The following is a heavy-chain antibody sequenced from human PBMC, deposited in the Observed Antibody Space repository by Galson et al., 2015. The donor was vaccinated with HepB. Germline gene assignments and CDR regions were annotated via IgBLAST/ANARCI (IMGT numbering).Heavy chain of an antibody. J-gene: IGHJ4*02. CDR3: ARRAVSGRVGYSGYEEFNHFDS. V-gene: IGHV1-18*04. D-gene: IGHD5-12*01. Sequence: SVKVSCKASGFPFTNYGITWVRQAPGQGLEWMGWISVYNGNTNYAQKLKGRVTMTTDTSTSTAYVELRSLKSDDTAVYYCARRAVSGRVGYSGYEEFNHFDSWGQGTLVTVSS. CDR1: GFPFTNYG. CDR2: ISVYNGNT.